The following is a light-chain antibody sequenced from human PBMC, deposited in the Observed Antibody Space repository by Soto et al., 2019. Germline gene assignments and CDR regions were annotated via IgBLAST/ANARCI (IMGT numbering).Light chain of an antibody. CDR1: SDDIGAYNL. Sequence: QSVLTQPASVSGSPGQSITISCTGTSDDIGAYNLVSWYQQHPGKAPRLMISDVTDRPSGVSNRFSGSKSGNTASLTISGLQAEDEADYYCGSYTRNYTLVFGGGTKLTVL. CDR2: DVT. CDR3: GSYTRNYTLV. J-gene: IGLJ2*01. V-gene: IGLV2-14*03.